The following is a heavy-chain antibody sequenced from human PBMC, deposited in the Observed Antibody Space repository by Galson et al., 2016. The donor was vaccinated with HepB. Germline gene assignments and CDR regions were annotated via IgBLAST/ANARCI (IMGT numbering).Heavy chain of an antibody. Sequence: PALVNPSQTLTLTCTFSGFSLTTSGVGVGWIRQPPGKALEWLALTYWDDDKRYSPSLESRLKINKDTSNNQVVLILTNMDPVDTATYYCAHSDWGSNAFDIWGQGTMVTVSS. CDR3: AHSDWGSNAFDI. CDR2: TYWDDDK. J-gene: IGHJ3*02. CDR1: GFSLTTSGVG. D-gene: IGHD7-27*01. V-gene: IGHV2-5*02.